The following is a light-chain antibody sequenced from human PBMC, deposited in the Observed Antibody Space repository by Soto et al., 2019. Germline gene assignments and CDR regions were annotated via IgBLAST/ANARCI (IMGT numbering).Light chain of an antibody. CDR2: GAS. Sequence: EIVLTQSPGTLSLSPGERATLSCRASQSVSSSYLAWYQQKPGQAPRLRIYGASTRATGIPDRFSGSGSGTDVTLTSTRLEPEYCAVDYCQKDGSSPLTCGGGTKVEIK. CDR3: QKDGSSPLT. J-gene: IGKJ4*01. V-gene: IGKV3-20*01. CDR1: QSVSSSY.